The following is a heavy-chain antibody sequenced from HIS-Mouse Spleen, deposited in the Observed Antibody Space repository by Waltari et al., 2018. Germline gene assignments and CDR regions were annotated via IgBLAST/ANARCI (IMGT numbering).Heavy chain of an antibody. CDR1: GGSISSISYH. Sequence: QLQLQESGPGLVKPSETLSLTCTVSGGSISSISYHWGWIRQPPGKGLEWMGSIYYSGSTYYNPSLKSRVTISVDTSKNQFSLKLSSVTAADTAVYYCAREIPYSSSWYDWYFDLWGRGTLVTVSA. J-gene: IGHJ2*01. CDR3: AREIPYSSSWYDWYFDL. CDR2: IYYSGST. V-gene: IGHV4-39*07. D-gene: IGHD6-13*01.